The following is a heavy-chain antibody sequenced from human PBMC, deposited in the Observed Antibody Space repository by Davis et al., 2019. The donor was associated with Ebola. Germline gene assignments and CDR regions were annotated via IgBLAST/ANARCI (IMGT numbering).Heavy chain of an antibody. Sequence: SETLSLTCTVSGASFSRYYWSWIRQPPGKGLEWIGYIYYSGSTNYNPSLKSRVTISLDTSKNQLSLSLSSVTAADTAVYYCARTMVFGIVINGFDYWGQGIPVTVSS. CDR1: GASFSRYY. D-gene: IGHD3/OR15-3a*01. CDR2: IYYSGST. CDR3: ARTMVFGIVINGFDY. V-gene: IGHV4-59*08. J-gene: IGHJ4*02.